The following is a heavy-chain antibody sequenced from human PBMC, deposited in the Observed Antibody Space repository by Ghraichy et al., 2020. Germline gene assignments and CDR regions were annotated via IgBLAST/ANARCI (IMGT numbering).Heavy chain of an antibody. J-gene: IGHJ1*01. D-gene: IGHD3-16*01. CDR1: GFSVSGTY. V-gene: IGHV3-53*01. CDR2: IYSGDST. Sequence: GGSLRLSCAASGFSVSGTYMTWFRQAPGKGLEWVSSIYSGDSTFYADAVKGRFTISRDNSNNTLYLQVHNLRVDDTAVYYCSRARDITTTTYYFQHWGQGTPVTVPS. CDR3: SRARDITTTTYYFQH.